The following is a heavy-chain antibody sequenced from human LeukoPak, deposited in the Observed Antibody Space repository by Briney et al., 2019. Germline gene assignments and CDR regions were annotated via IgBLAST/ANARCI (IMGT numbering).Heavy chain of an antibody. CDR1: GFTFSSYS. CDR3: ARADRDGNKRFLD. V-gene: IGHV3-48*02. CDR2: VSSSGTTT. D-gene: IGHD5-24*01. Sequence: QPGGSLRLSCAASGFTFSSYSVIWARQAPGKGLGWVSYVSSSGTTTYYADSVKGRFTISRDNGKNLVSLQMNSLRDEDTAVYYCARADRDGNKRFLDWGQGTLVTVSS. J-gene: IGHJ4*02.